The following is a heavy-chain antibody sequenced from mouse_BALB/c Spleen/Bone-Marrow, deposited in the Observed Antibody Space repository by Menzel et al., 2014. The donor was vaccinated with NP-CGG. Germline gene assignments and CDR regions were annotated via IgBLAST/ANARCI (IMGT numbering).Heavy chain of an antibody. Sequence: VQGVESGPGLVAPSQSLSITCTVSGFSLTSYGVHWVRQPPGKGLEWLGVIWAGGSTNYNSALMSRLSISKDNSKSQVFLKMNSLQTDGTAMYYCARDNYRGAWFAYWGQGTLVTVSA. CDR1: GFSLTSYG. D-gene: IGHD2-14*01. CDR2: IWAGGST. V-gene: IGHV2-9*02. CDR3: ARDNYRGAWFAY. J-gene: IGHJ3*01.